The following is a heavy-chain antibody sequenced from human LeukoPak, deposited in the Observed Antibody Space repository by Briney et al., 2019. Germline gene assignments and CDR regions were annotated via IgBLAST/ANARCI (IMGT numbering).Heavy chain of an antibody. J-gene: IGHJ6*02. CDR2: IKQDGSEK. D-gene: IGHD3-10*01. CDR3: ASLQYAGSGGYYYYGMDV. Sequence: GGSLRLSCAVAGFNFRYHWMDWVRQAPGKGLEWVANIKQDGSEKYYVDSVKGRFTISRDNDKNSLYLQMNSLRAEDTAVYYCASLQYAGSGGYYYYGMDVWGQGTTATVSS. V-gene: IGHV3-7*03. CDR1: GFNFRYHW.